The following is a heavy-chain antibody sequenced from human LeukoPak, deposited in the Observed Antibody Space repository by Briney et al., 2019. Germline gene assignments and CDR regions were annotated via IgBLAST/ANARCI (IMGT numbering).Heavy chain of an antibody. J-gene: IGHJ5*02. CDR1: GGSISSSSYY. Sequence: ASETLSLTCTVSGGSISSSSYYWGWIRQPPGKGLEWIGSIYYSGSTYYNPSLKSRVTISVDTSKNQFSLILISVTAADTALYYCASMLYFGESPLSFDPWGQGTLVTVSS. D-gene: IGHD3-10*01. CDR3: ASMLYFGESPLSFDP. V-gene: IGHV4-39*01. CDR2: IYYSGST.